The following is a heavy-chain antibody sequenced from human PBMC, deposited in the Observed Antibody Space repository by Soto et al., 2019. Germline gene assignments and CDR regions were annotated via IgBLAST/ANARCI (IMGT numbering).Heavy chain of an antibody. CDR3: ATGGGLWGSPGDNYGVAV. J-gene: IGHJ6*02. CDR2: INLGGGSINPSGGST. Sequence: QVQLVQSGTEVRKPGASVKVSCKTSGYTFTNSYLHWVRQAPGQGLEWMAVINLGGGSINPSGGSTNYAQKFRGRFPMTRDTSRSTVYMELSSLRSEDTAVYYCATGGGLWGSPGDNYGVAVWGQGTTVTVSS. V-gene: IGHV1-46*01. D-gene: IGHD3-16*01. CDR1: GYTFTNSY.